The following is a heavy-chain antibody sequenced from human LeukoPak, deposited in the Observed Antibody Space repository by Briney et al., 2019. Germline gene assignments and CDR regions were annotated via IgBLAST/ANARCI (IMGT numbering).Heavy chain of an antibody. V-gene: IGHV3-20*04. Sequence: GGSLRLSCAVSGLPFDDYGMSWVRQAPGKGLEWVSGINWYGGSTGYADSVEGRFTIHRDNAKNSLYLQMNSLRAEDTALYYCARDVNDSGSYCHDYWGQGTLVTVSS. CDR2: INWYGGST. J-gene: IGHJ4*02. CDR3: ARDVNDSGSYCHDY. CDR1: GLPFDDYG. D-gene: IGHD1-26*01.